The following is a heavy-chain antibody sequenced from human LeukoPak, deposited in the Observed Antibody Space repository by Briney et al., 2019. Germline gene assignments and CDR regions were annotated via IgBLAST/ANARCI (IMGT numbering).Heavy chain of an antibody. V-gene: IGHV3-23*01. D-gene: IGHD2-2*02. J-gene: IGHJ4*02. CDR3: SRGPPCTSISCYTLGVFDY. CDR1: GFIFDTYA. CDR2: ISGSGGST. Sequence: GGSLRLSCAPSGFIFDTYAMSCARQAPGRGLEWVTGISGSGGSTYFADSVKGRFTVSRDNSKTTLFLQMNSLRGVVAAVYYCSRGPPCTSISCYTLGVFDYWGQGTLVTVSS.